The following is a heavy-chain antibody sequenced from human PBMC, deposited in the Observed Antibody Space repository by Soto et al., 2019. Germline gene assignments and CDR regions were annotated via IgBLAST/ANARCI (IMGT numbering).Heavy chain of an antibody. D-gene: IGHD5-18*01. CDR2: IVVGSGNT. V-gene: IGHV1-58*02. Sequence: SVKVSCKASGFTFTSSAMQWVRQARGQRLEWIGWIVVGSGNTNYAQKFQERVTITRDMSTSTAYMELSSLRSEDTAVYYCAARGYSYGPDAYYYYYYMDVWGKGTTVTVSS. CDR1: GFTFTSSA. CDR3: AARGYSYGPDAYYYYYYMDV. J-gene: IGHJ6*03.